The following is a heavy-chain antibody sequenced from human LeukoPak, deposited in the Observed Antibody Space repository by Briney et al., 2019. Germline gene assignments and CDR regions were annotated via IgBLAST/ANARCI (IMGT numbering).Heavy chain of an antibody. J-gene: IGHJ5*02. Sequence: SETLSLTCTVSGGSINNYYWNWIRQPPGKGLGWIGYTYYTGNTNYNPSLKSRVTISVDTSKNQFSLKLSSVTAADTAVYYCARDRLQLQSWGQGTLVTVSS. CDR3: ARDRLQLQS. CDR2: TYYTGNT. D-gene: IGHD5-24*01. V-gene: IGHV4-59*01. CDR1: GGSINNYY.